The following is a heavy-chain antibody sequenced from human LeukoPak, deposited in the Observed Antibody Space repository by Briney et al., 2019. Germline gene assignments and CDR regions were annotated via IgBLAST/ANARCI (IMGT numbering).Heavy chain of an antibody. CDR2: IIPIFGTA. V-gene: IGHV1-69*06. D-gene: IGHD6-19*01. CDR1: GGTFSTYA. J-gene: IGHJ4*02. CDR3: ARGPGHGWYECNY. Sequence: SVKGSCKTSGGTFSTYAISWVRQAPGQGLEWMGGIIPIFGTANYAQKFQGRVTITADKSTSTAYMELSSLRSEDTAVYYCARGPGHGWYECNYWGQGTLVTVSS.